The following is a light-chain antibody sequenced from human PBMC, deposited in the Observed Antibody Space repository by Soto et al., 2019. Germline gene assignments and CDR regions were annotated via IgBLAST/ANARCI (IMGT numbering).Light chain of an antibody. CDR2: LNNDGSH. J-gene: IGLJ2*01. CDR3: QTWGTGVHVV. CDR1: SGHSSYA. Sequence: QSVLTQSPSASASLGASVKLTCTLSSGHSSYAVAWHQQQPEKGPRYLMKLNNDGSHTKGDGIPDRFSGSSSGAERYLTXXSLQXXDEADYYCQTWGTGVHVVFGGGTKVTVL. V-gene: IGLV4-69*01.